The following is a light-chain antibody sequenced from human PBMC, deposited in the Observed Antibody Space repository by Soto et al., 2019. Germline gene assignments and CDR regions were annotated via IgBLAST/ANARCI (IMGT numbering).Light chain of an antibody. CDR3: QQYNVYPPT. Sequence: GDRVTITCRASQTIGDFLAWYQQKPGKAPKLLIYDASSLETGVPSRFSGSGSGTEFTLSISSLQPDDFATYYCQQYNVYPPTLGGGTKVDIK. CDR2: DAS. J-gene: IGKJ4*01. V-gene: IGKV1-5*01. CDR1: QTIGDF.